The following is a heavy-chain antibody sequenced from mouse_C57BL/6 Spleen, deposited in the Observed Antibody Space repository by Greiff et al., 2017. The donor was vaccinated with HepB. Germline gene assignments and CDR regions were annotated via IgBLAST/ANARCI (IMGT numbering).Heavy chain of an antibody. Sequence: EVQLQESGGDLVKPGGSLKLSCAASGFTFSSYGMSWVRQTPDKRLEWVATISSGGSYTYYPDSVKGRFTISRDNAKNTLYLQLSSLKSEDTAMYYCARHRAYYSNPYAMDYWGQGTSVTVSS. J-gene: IGHJ4*01. CDR1: GFTFSSYG. V-gene: IGHV5-6*01. CDR3: ARHRAYYSNPYAMDY. CDR2: ISSGGSYT. D-gene: IGHD2-5*01.